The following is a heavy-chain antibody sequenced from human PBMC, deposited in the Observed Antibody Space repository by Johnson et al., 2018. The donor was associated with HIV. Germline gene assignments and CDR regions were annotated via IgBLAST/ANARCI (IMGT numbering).Heavy chain of an antibody. CDR1: GFTFGSYG. CDR3: ARQKRYWRNAFDI. J-gene: IGHJ3*02. CDR2: ISYDGSNK. Sequence: QVQLVESGGGVVQPGRSLRLSCAASGFTFGSYGMHWVRQAPGKGLEWVAVISYDGSNKYSADSVKGRFTISRDDSKNTLYLQMNSLRAEDTAVYYCARQKRYWRNAFDIWGQGTMVTVSS. V-gene: IGHV3-33*08. D-gene: IGHD3-9*01.